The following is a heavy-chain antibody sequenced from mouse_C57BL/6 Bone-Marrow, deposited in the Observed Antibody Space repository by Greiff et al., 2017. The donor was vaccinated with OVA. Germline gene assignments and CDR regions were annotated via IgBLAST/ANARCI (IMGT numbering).Heavy chain of an antibody. Sequence: QVQLKESGAELVRPGASVTLSCKASGYTFTDYEMHWVKQTPVHGLEWIGAIDPETGGTAYNQKFKGKAILTADKSSSTAYMELRSLTSEDSAVYYCTRDGNYFAYWGQGTLVTVSA. V-gene: IGHV1-15*01. D-gene: IGHD2-1*01. J-gene: IGHJ3*01. CDR3: TRDGNYFAY. CDR1: GYTFTDYE. CDR2: IDPETGGT.